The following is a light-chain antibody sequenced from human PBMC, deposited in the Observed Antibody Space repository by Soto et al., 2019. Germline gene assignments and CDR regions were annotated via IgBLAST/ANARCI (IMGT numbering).Light chain of an antibody. J-gene: IGKJ1*01. CDR3: QQYNNWPWT. V-gene: IGKV3-15*01. Sequence: EIVMRQSPATLSVSPGERVTLSCRASQSVSSNLAWYQQKPGQAPRLHIYGASTRATGIPARFSGSGSGTEFTLTISSLQSEDFAVYYCQQYNNWPWTFGQGTKVDIK. CDR1: QSVSSN. CDR2: GAS.